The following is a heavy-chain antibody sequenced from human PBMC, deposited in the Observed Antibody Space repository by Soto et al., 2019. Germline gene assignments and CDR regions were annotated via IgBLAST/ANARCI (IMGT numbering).Heavy chain of an antibody. V-gene: IGHV3-33*01. CDR1: GFTFSSYG. J-gene: IGHJ4*02. Sequence: QVQLVESGGGVVQPGRSLRLSCAASGFTFSSYGMHWVRQAPGKGLEWVAVIWSGGSNENYADSVKGRFTISRDNSKYMLYLQMNSPRAEDTAVYYCARGPGTSYFDYWGQGSLVTVSS. CDR3: ARGPGTSYFDY. D-gene: IGHD2-2*01. CDR2: IWSGGSNE.